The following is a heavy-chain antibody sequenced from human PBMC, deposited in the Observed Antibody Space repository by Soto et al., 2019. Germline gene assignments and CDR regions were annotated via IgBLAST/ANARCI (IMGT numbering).Heavy chain of an antibody. CDR3: AKGAYDYGTSSLAFDF. D-gene: IGHD3-10*01. Sequence: QAQLVESGGGVVQPGRSLRLSCAASGFTFSTYGMHWVRQAPGKGLEWVAIIAYDGSNKYYADSVKGRFTISRDNSKNTLYLQMNSLIAEDTAVYYCAKGAYDYGTSSLAFDFWCQGTMVTVAS. J-gene: IGHJ3*01. V-gene: IGHV3-30*18. CDR1: GFTFSTYG. CDR2: IAYDGSNK.